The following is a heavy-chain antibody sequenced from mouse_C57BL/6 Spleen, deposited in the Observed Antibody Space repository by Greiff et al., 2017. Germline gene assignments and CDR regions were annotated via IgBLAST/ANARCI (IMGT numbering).Heavy chain of an antibody. CDR1: GYTFTSYG. J-gene: IGHJ4*01. CDR3: AKGAMDY. V-gene: IGHV1-81*01. Sequence: VQLQQSGAELARPGASVKLSCKASGYTFTSYGISWVKQRPGQGLEWIGEIYPRSGNTYYNEKFKGKATLTADKSSSTAYMELRSLTSDDSAVYFCAKGAMDYWGQGTSVTVSS. CDR2: IYPRSGNT.